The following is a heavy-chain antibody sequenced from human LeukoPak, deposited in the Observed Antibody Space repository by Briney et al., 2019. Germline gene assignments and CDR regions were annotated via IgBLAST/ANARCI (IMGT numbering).Heavy chain of an antibody. CDR3: TRSIDPSIAVAFGAY. J-gene: IGHJ4*02. Sequence: GGSLRLSCTASGFTFGDYGMNWFRQAPGKGLEWVGFIRSKVYGGTIEYAASVKGRFTISRDDSKSIAYLQMTSLKEEDTAMYYCTRSIDPSIAVAFGAYWGQGTLVIVSS. CDR2: IRSKVYGGTI. D-gene: IGHD6-19*01. CDR1: GFTFGDYG. V-gene: IGHV3-49*03.